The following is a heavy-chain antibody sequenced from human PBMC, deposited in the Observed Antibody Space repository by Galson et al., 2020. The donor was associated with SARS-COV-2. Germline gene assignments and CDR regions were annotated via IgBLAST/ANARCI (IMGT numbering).Heavy chain of an antibody. J-gene: IGHJ4*02. CDR1: GFSIISGYY. CDR2: VYHSGSA. Sequence: SETLSLTCAVSGFSIISGYYWGWIRQSPGRGLEWLGSVYHSGSAYYNSSLKSRITISADTSNNQFSLRLSSVTAADTALYFCARHGGSHCSGGACYLRAPFDYWGQGTLVTVSS. D-gene: IGHD2-15*01. CDR3: ARHGGSHCSGGACYLRAPFDY. V-gene: IGHV4-38-2*01.